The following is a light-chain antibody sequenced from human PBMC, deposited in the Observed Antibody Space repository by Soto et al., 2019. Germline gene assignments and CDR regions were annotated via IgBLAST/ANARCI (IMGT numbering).Light chain of an antibody. Sequence: EIVLTQSPAILSISPGERATLSCRASQSVSSYFAWYQQKPGQAPRLLIYDASNRATGVPARLSGSGSGTDFTLTISSLEPEDFAVYYCQQRRYWPVTFGQGTKVDIK. CDR1: QSVSSY. CDR3: QQRRYWPVT. J-gene: IGKJ1*01. CDR2: DAS. V-gene: IGKV3-11*01.